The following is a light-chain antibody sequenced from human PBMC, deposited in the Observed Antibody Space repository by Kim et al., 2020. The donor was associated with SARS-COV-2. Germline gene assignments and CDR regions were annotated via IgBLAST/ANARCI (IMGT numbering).Light chain of an antibody. CDR1: QSVSSY. CDR2: DAS. V-gene: IGKV3D-15*01. J-gene: IGKJ4*01. Sequence: VSPGERATLSCRASQSVSSYLAWYQHKPGQAPRLLIHDASTRATGIPARFSGSGSGTEFTFTISSLQSEDFAVYYCQQYNKWPLTFGGGTKVEIK. CDR3: QQYNKWPLT.